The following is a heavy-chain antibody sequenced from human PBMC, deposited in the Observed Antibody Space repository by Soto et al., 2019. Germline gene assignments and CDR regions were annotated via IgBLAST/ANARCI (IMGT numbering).Heavy chain of an antibody. D-gene: IGHD5-12*01. V-gene: IGHV1-69*12. CDR1: GGTFSNYP. J-gene: IGHJ2*01. CDR2: IIPIFGTV. Sequence: QVQLVQSGAEVKKPGSSVKVSCKASGGTFSNYPISWVRQAPGQGLEWMGGIIPIFGTVNYAQKFQGRVTNTADESTSTAYMELSSMISEDTAVYYCEIGNRRWIDLWDFELWGRGTLVTDSS. CDR3: EIGNRRWIDLWDFEL.